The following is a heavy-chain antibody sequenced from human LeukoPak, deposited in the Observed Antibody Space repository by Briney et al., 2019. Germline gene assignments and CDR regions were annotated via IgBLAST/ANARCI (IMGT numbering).Heavy chain of an antibody. J-gene: IGHJ4*02. Sequence: PSETLSLTCTVSGGSFSSSRYYWGWIRQPPGKGLEWIGTIYYSGSTYYNPSLKSRVTISVDTSKNQFSLKLSSVTAADTAVYYCASTFYDSSGYYPDHWGQGTLVTVSS. CDR3: ASTFYDSSGYYPDH. D-gene: IGHD3-22*01. CDR1: GGSFSSSRYY. CDR2: IYYSGST. V-gene: IGHV4-39*01.